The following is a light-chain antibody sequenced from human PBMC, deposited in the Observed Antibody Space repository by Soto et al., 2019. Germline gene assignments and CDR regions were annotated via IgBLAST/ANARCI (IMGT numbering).Light chain of an antibody. CDR3: QQHYSSPQT. V-gene: IGKV4-1*01. CDR2: WAS. Sequence: DIVMTQSPDTLAVSLGERATINCKSSQSVLYSSNNKNYLAWYQQKPGQPPKLLIYWASTRESGVPDRFSGSGSGTDFNLTISSLQAEDVAAYYCQQHYSSPQTFGQGTKVEIK. CDR1: QSVLYSSNNKNY. J-gene: IGKJ1*01.